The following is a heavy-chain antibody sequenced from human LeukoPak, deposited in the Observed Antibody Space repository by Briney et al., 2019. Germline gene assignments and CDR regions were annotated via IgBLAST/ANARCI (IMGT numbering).Heavy chain of an antibody. CDR1: GGSISSYY. CDR2: IYYSGST. Sequence: SETLSLTCTVSGGSISSYYWSWIRQPPGKGLEWIGSIYYSGSTYYNPSLKSRATISVDTSKSQFSLKLSSVTAADTAVYYCARHSEEWLPKIDYWGQGNLVTVSS. CDR3: ARHSEEWLPKIDY. D-gene: IGHD6-19*01. V-gene: IGHV4-39*01. J-gene: IGHJ4*02.